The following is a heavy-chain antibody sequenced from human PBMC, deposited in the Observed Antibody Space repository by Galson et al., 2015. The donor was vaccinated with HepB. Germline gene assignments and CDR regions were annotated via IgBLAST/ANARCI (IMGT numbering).Heavy chain of an antibody. V-gene: IGHV1-3*01. CDR1: GYTFTIYA. CDR2: IDAGNGDT. CDR3: ARGALDSSWPFDY. J-gene: IGHJ4*02. D-gene: IGHD6-13*01. Sequence: SVKVSCKASGYTFTIYAMHWVRQTPGQSLEWMGWIDAGNGDTKYSQKFQGRVTIIRDTSASTAYMELSSLTSEDTAVYYCARGALDSSWPFDYWGQGTRVTVSS.